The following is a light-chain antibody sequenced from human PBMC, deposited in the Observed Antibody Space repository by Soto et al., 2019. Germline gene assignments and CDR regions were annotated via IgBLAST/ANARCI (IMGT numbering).Light chain of an antibody. J-gene: IGKJ2*01. CDR2: EAS. V-gene: IGKV3-11*01. CDR3: HQRYSWPHT. CDR1: QSVSTY. Sequence: EIVLTQSPATLSLSPGERATPSCRASQSVSTYLGWYQEKPGQPPRLLISEASKRATGIPARFSGSGSGTDFTLTISSLEPEDFAIYFCHQRYSWPHTFGQGTKLEI.